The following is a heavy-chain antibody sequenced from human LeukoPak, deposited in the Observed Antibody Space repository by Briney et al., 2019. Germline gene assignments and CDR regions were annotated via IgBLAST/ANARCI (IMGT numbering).Heavy chain of an antibody. Sequence: ASVKVSCKASGGTFSSYTISWVRQAPGQGLEWMGGIIPIFGTANYAQKFQGRVTITADESTSTAYMELSSLRSEDTAVYYCASYTINFDYYYYYGMDVWGQGTTVTVS. D-gene: IGHD5-12*01. J-gene: IGHJ6*02. V-gene: IGHV1-69*13. CDR2: IIPIFGTA. CDR1: GGTFSSYT. CDR3: ASYTINFDYYYYYGMDV.